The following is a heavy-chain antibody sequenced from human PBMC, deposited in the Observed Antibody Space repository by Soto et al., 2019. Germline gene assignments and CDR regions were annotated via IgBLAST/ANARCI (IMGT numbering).Heavy chain of an antibody. V-gene: IGHV4-34*01. CDR2: INHSGST. CDR3: ARVRRQQLVDY. D-gene: IGHD6-13*01. CDR1: GWSFSGYY. J-gene: IGHJ4*02. Sequence: SETLSLPCAVYGWSFSGYYWSWIRQPPGKGLEWIGEINHSGSTNYNPSLKSRVTISVDTSKNQFSLKLSSVTAADTAVYYCARVRRQQLVDYWGQGTLVTVSS.